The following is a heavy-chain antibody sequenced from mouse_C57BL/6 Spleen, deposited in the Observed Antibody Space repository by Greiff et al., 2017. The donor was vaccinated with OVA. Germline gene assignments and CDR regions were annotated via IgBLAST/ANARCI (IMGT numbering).Heavy chain of an antibody. J-gene: IGHJ1*03. CDR1: GFTFSSYA. Sequence: EVKLVESGGGLVKPGGSLKLSCAASGFTFSSYAMSWVRQTPETRLEWVATISDGGSYTYYPDNVKGRFTISRDTAKNNLYLQMSHLKSEDTAMYYCARDGSYWYFDVWGTGTTVTVSS. CDR2: ISDGGSYT. V-gene: IGHV5-4*01. CDR3: ARDGSYWYFDV. D-gene: IGHD1-1*01.